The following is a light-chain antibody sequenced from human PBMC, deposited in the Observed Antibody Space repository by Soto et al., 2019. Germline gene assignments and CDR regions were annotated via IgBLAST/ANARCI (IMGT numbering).Light chain of an antibody. CDR2: DAS. Sequence: EIVLTQSPAILSLSPGERATLSCRASQSVGTYLDWYQQKLGQAPRLLIYDASNRATGIPARFSGSGSGTDFTLTISSLEPEDFAVYYCQQRVNLLTFGGGTKVEL. CDR3: QQRVNLLT. CDR1: QSVGTY. V-gene: IGKV3-11*01. J-gene: IGKJ4*01.